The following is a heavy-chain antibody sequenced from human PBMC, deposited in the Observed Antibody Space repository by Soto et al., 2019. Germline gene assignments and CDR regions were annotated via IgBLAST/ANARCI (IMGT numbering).Heavy chain of an antibody. J-gene: IGHJ5*02. CDR2: IYWGDDK. Sequence: QITLKESGPTLVKPTQTLTLTCTFSGVSLSTSGVGVGWIRQPPGKALEWLALIYWGDDKRYSPSLKSRLTTTKDTSKNQVVLTLTNMDPVDTATYYCAHSFIAAAVRETNCFGPWGQGTLVTVSS. CDR1: GVSLSTSGVG. CDR3: AHSFIAAAVRETNCFGP. V-gene: IGHV2-5*02. D-gene: IGHD6-13*01.